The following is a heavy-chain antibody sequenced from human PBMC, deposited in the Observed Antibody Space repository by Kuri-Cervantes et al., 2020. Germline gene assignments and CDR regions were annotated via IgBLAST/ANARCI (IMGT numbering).Heavy chain of an antibody. CDR2: MPYDGSNK. CDR1: GFTFSRYD. V-gene: IGHV3-30*03. CDR3: ARVIHSVWVAHYGMDV. D-gene: IGHD2-15*01. J-gene: IGHJ6*02. Sequence: GGSLRLSCAVSGFTFSRYDMSWVRQAPGKGLEWVALMPYDGSNKQSADSVKGRFTISRDNSKNTLYLQMNSLRAEDTAVYYCARVIHSVWVAHYGMDVWGQGTTVTVSS.